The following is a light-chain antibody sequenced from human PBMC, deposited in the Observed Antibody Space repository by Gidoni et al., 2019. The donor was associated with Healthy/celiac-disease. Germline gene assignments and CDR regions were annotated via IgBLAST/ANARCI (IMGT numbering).Light chain of an antibody. J-gene: IGLJ2*01. CDR2: EVT. Sequence: QSALTQRPSASGSPGQSVTIPCTGPSSDVGGYNYVAWYQQTPGKAPKRMIYEVTKRPSGVPDRFSGSKSGNTASLTVSGLQAEDEADYYCSSYAGSNNFGVVFGGGTKLTVL. CDR1: SSDVGGYNY. V-gene: IGLV2-8*01. CDR3: SSYAGSNNFGVV.